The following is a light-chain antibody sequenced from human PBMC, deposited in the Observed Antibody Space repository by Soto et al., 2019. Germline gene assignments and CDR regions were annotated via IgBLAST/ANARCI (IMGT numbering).Light chain of an antibody. CDR3: SSYTRSSTRV. CDR1: SRDVGGYNY. CDR2: EVS. Sequence: QSVLTQPASVSGSPGQSITISCTGTSRDVGGYNYVSWYQQHPGKAPKLMIYEVSTRPSGVSNRFSGSKSGNTASLTISGLQAEDEADYYCSSYTRSSTRVFGGGTKLTVL. V-gene: IGLV2-14*01. J-gene: IGLJ3*02.